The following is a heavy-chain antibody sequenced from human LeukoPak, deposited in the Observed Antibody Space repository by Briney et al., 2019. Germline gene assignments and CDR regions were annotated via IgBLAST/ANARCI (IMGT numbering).Heavy chain of an antibody. D-gene: IGHD4-17*01. CDR3: AKRPSDYGDYVSYFDY. CDR1: GFSFISYG. V-gene: IGHV3-30*18. CDR2: ISDDGRSK. Sequence: GGSLRLSCAASGFSFISYGIHWVRQAPGKGLEWVGVISDDGRSKDYADSVKGRFTISRDNSKDTLYLQMNSLRAEDTAVYYCAKRPSDYGDYVSYFDYWGQGTLVTVSS. J-gene: IGHJ4*02.